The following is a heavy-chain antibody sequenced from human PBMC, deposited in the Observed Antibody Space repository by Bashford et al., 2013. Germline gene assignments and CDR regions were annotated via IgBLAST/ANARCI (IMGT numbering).Heavy chain of an antibody. J-gene: IGHJ4*02. V-gene: IGHV3-23*01. CDR3: AKLDYGDPRDY. Sequence: SGGSLRPXLCSLWIHLSSYAMSWVRQAPGKGLEWVSAISGSGGSTYYADSVKGRFTISRDNSKNTLYLQMNSLRAEDTAVYYCAKLDYGDPRDYWGQGTLVTVSS. D-gene: IGHD4-17*01. CDR2: ISGSGGST. CDR1: IHLSSYA.